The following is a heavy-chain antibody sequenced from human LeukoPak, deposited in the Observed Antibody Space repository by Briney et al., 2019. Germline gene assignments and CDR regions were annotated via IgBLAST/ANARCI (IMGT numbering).Heavy chain of an antibody. J-gene: IGHJ4*02. CDR1: GFTFSSYA. CDR2: ISGSGGST. V-gene: IGHV3-23*01. D-gene: IGHD6-6*01. CDR3: AKNQMSYSGSSSCDY. Sequence: GGSLRLSCAASGFTFSSYAMSWVRQAPGKGLEWVSAISGSGGSTYYADSVKGRFTISRDNSKNTLYLQMNSLRAEDTAVYYCAKNQMSYSGSSSCDYWGQGTLVTVSS.